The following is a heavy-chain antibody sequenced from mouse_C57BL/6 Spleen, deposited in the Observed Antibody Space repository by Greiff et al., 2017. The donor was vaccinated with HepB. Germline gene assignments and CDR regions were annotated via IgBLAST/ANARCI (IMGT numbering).Heavy chain of an antibody. CDR3: ASKTYGIRPSYAMDY. CDR2: IYPGSGST. D-gene: IGHD1-1*01. V-gene: IGHV1-55*01. Sequence: QVQLQQSGAELVKPGASVKMSCKASGYTFTSYWITWVKQRPGQGLEWIGDIYPGSGSTNYNEKFKSKATLTVDTSSSTAYMQLSSLTSEDSAVYYCASKTYGIRPSYAMDYWGQGTSVTVSS. J-gene: IGHJ4*01. CDR1: GYTFTSYW.